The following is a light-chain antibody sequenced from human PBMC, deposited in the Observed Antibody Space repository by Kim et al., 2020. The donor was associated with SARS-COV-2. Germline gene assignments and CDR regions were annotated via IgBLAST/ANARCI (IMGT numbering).Light chain of an antibody. J-gene: IGLJ3*02. CDR2: EDD. CDR3: QSSDATNGV. Sequence: GKTVTIPCTRSSGRIANNYVQWYQQRPGSAPTTVIYEDDQRPSGVPDRFSGSIDRSSNSASLTIFGLKTEDEAVYYCQSSDATNGVFGGGTQLTVL. CDR1: SGRIANNY. V-gene: IGLV6-57*03.